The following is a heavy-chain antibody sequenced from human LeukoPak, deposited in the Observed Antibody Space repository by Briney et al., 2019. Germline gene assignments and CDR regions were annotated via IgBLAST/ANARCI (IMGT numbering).Heavy chain of an antibody. CDR2: INHSGST. CDR1: GGSFSGYY. V-gene: IGHV4-34*01. Sequence: PSETLSLTCAVYGGSFSGYYWSWIRQPPGKGLEWIGEINHSGSTNYNPSLKSRVTTSVDTSKNQFSLKLSSVTAADTAVYYCARGGDIVVVVAAMGTAFDYWGQGTLVTVSS. D-gene: IGHD2-15*01. J-gene: IGHJ4*02. CDR3: ARGGDIVVVVAAMGTAFDY.